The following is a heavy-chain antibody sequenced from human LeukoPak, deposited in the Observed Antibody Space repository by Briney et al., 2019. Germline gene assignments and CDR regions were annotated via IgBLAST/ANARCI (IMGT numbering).Heavy chain of an antibody. CDR2: IYYSGST. CDR3: ARAVPFDILTGYYYGMDV. V-gene: IGHV4-59*01. J-gene: IGHJ6*02. D-gene: IGHD3-9*01. Sequence: PSETLSLTCTVSGGSISSYYWSWIRQPPGKGLEWIGYIYYSGSTNYNPSLKSRVTISVDTSKNQFSLKLSSVTAADTAVYYCARAVPFDILTGYYYGMDVWGQGTTVTVSS. CDR1: GGSISSYY.